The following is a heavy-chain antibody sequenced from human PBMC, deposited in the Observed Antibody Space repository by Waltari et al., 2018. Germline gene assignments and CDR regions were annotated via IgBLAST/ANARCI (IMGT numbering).Heavy chain of an antibody. Sequence: EVQLVESGGGLVQPGGSLRHSCAASVFPLSSYWMSWVRQAPGKGLEWVANIKQDGSEKYYVDSVKGRFTISRDNAKNSLYLQMNSLRAEDTAVYYCAREQQLVLIDPWGQGTLVTVSS. CDR2: IKQDGSEK. CDR3: AREQQLVLIDP. J-gene: IGHJ5*02. D-gene: IGHD6-13*01. V-gene: IGHV3-7*01. CDR1: VFPLSSYW.